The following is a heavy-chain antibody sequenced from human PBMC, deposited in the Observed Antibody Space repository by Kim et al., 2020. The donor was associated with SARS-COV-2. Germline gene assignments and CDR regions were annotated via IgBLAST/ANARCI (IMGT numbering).Heavy chain of an antibody. CDR1: AGSISSNTFY. CDR3: ARFYGSVSYYASVYGM. J-gene: IGHJ6*01. Sequence: SETLSLTCTVSAGSISSNTFYWGWVRQPPGKGLEWIGSIYYSGSTYYNPSLKSRVTISVDTSKNQFSLKMTSVTAPDTALYYCARFYGSVSYYASVYGM. D-gene: IGHD3-10*01. CDR2: IYYSGST. V-gene: IGHV4-39*07.